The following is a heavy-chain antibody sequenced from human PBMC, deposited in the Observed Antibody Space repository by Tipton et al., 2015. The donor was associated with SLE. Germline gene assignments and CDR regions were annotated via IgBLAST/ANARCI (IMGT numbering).Heavy chain of an antibody. CDR2: IYYSGST. D-gene: IGHD3-9*01. V-gene: IGHV4-31*03. CDR3: ARGYLGWFDP. Sequence: TLSLTCTVSGGSISSGGYYWSWIRQHPGKGLEWIGYIYYSGSTYYNPSLKSRVTISVDTSKNQFSLRLSSVTAADTAVYYCARGYLGWFDPWGQGTLVTVSS. CDR1: GGSISSGGYY. J-gene: IGHJ5*02.